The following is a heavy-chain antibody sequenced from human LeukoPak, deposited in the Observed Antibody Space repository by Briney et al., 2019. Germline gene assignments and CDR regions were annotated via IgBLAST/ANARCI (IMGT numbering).Heavy chain of an antibody. V-gene: IGHV3-33*01. Sequence: PGGSLRLSCAASGFTFSSYGMHWVLQAPGKGLEWVAVIWYDGSNKYYADSVKGRFTISRDNSKNTLYLQMNSLRAEDTAVYYCAREYHSGWYYFDYWGQGTLVTVSS. CDR1: GFTFSSYG. D-gene: IGHD6-19*01. CDR3: AREYHSGWYYFDY. CDR2: IWYDGSNK. J-gene: IGHJ4*02.